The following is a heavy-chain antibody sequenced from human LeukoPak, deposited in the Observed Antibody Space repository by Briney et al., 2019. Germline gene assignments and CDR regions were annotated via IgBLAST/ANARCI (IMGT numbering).Heavy chain of an antibody. D-gene: IGHD4-17*01. J-gene: IGHJ3*02. CDR3: AREHGDLSDAFDI. V-gene: IGHV1-69*04. CDR2: IIPILGIA. CDR1: GGTFSSYA. Sequence: ASVKVSCKASGGTFSSYAISWVRQAPGQGLEWMGRIIPILGIANYAQKFQGRVTITADKSTSTAHMELSSLRSEDTAVYYCAREHGDLSDAFDIWGQGTMVTVSS.